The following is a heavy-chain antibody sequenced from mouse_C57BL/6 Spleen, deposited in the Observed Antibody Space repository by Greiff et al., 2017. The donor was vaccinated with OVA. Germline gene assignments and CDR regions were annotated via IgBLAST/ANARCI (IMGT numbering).Heavy chain of an antibody. CDR1: GYTFTDYN. Sequence: DVKLVESGPELVKPGASVKIPCKASGYTFTDYNMDWVKQSHGKSLEWIGDINPNNGGTIYNQKFKGKATLTVDKSSSTAYMELRSLTSEDTAVYYCARRFITTLDYWGQGTSVTVSS. J-gene: IGHJ4*01. V-gene: IGHV1-18*01. CDR3: ARRFITTLDY. CDR2: INPNNGGT. D-gene: IGHD1-1*01.